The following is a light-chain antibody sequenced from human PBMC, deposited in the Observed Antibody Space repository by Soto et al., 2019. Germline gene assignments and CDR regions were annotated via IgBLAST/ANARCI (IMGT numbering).Light chain of an antibody. CDR1: RSNIGSNL. V-gene: IGLV1-44*01. CDR2: SNN. CDR3: AALDDSLSGWV. J-gene: IGLJ3*02. Sequence: QSVVTQPPSVSGTPGQRVTIFCSGRRSNIGSNLVYWYQQLPGTAPKLLILSNNQRPSGVPDRFSDSKSGTSASLAISGLQSEDEADYYCAALDDSLSGWVFGGGTKLTVL.